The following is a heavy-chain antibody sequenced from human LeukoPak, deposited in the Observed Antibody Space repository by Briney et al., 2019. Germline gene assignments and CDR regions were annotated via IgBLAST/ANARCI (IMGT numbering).Heavy chain of an antibody. D-gene: IGHD2-2*01. CDR1: GYTFTSYD. J-gene: IGHJ5*02. CDR2: MNPNSGNT. V-gene: IGHV1-8*02. Sequence: ASVKVSCKASGYTFTSYDINWVRQATGQGLEWMGWMNPNSGNTGYAQKFQGRVTMTTDTSTSTAYMELRSLRSDDTAVYYCARCVVDSTSCLWFDPWGQGTLVTVSS. CDR3: ARCVVDSTSCLWFDP.